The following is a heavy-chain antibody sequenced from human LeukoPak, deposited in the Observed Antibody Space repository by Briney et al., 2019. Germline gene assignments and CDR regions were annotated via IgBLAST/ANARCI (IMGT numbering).Heavy chain of an antibody. CDR3: ARAPFYDSSGYYPLPFDY. CDR2: ISAYNGNT. V-gene: IGHV1-18*01. CDR1: GYTFTSYG. Sequence: ASLKVSCTASGYTFTSYGISWVRQAPGQGLEWMGWISAYNGNTNYAQKLQGRVTMTTDTSTSTAYMELRSLRSDDTDVYYCARAPFYDSSGYYPLPFDYWGQGTLVTVSS. J-gene: IGHJ4*02. D-gene: IGHD3-22*01.